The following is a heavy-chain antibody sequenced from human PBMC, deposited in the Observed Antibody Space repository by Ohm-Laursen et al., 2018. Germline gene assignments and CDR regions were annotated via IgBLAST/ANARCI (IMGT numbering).Heavy chain of an antibody. CDR2: INSDGRVT. Sequence: SLRLSCAASGFTFSNYWMHWVRQAPGKGLMWVSRINSDGRVTNYADSVKGRYTISRDNAYSTLYLQMKSLRVEDTSVYYCVRDRRLRSYAFDLWGLGTRVTVSS. D-gene: IGHD4-17*01. CDR3: VRDRRLRSYAFDL. V-gene: IGHV3-74*01. CDR1: GFTFSNYW. J-gene: IGHJ3*01.